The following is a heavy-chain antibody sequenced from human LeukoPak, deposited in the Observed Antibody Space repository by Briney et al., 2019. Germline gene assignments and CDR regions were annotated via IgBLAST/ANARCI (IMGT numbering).Heavy chain of an antibody. Sequence: SGTLSLTCAVSGGSMSSSNWWSWVGPPPGKGLEWSGEIYHSGSTNYNPSLKSRVTISVDKSKNQFSLKLSSVTAADTAVYYCARASLVARVDYWGQGTLVTVSS. CDR1: GGSMSSSNW. D-gene: IGHD5-12*01. J-gene: IGHJ4*02. CDR2: IYHSGST. CDR3: ARASLVARVDY. V-gene: IGHV4-4*02.